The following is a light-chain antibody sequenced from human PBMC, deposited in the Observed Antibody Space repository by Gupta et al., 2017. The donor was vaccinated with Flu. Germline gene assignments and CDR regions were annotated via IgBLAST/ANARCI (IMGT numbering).Light chain of an antibody. Sequence: SYELSQSPPVSVSPAQTASFPCSGDHLGETSDSGYREKQGQPPILIFYKDNRRPSGFSERFSGSTSGNTATLTISGTQAGAYYYCQAWDSSAVVFGGGTKLTVL. V-gene: IGLV3-1*01. CDR1: HLGETS. CDR2: KDN. J-gene: IGLJ2*01. CDR3: QAWDSSAVV.